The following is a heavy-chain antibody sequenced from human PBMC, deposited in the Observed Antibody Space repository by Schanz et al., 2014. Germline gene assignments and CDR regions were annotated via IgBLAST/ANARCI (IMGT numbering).Heavy chain of an antibody. D-gene: IGHD2-8*02. CDR2: INTGSGDA. CDR1: EYSFTSYS. CDR3: ARGIGGYDANMYLEESGEGLVVDY. V-gene: IGHV1-3*04. J-gene: IGHJ4*01. Sequence: VKVSCKASEYSFTSYSMHWVRQAPGQSLEWMCWINTGSGDAKYSQNFQGRVTITSYIYVSPAYMELRRLRSEVPDVKFCARGIGGYDANMYLEESGEGLVVDY.